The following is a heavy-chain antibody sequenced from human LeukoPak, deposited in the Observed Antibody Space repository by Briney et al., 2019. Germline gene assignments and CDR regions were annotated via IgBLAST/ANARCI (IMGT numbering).Heavy chain of an antibody. J-gene: IGHJ4*02. D-gene: IGHD6-13*01. CDR1: GGSFSGYY. CDR2: INHSGST. Sequence: SETLSLTCAVYGGSFSGYYWSWIRQPPGKGLEWIGEINHSGSTNYNPSLKSRVTISVDTSKNQFSLKLSSVTAADTAVYYCARGRRIAAAGREGPFDYWGQGTPVTVSS. CDR3: ARGRRIAAAGREGPFDY. V-gene: IGHV4-34*01.